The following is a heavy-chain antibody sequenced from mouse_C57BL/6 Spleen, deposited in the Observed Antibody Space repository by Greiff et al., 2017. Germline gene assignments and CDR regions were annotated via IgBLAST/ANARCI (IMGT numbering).Heavy chain of an antibody. D-gene: IGHD2-1*01. CDR2: FYPGSGSI. CDR1: GYTFTEYT. Sequence: QVQLQQSGAELVKPGASVKLSCKASGYTFTEYTIHWVKQRSGQGLEWIGWFYPGSGSITYNEKFKDKATLTADKSSSTVYMELSRLTSEDSAVYFCARHEAPYGNYNYAMDYWGQGTSVTVSS. V-gene: IGHV1-62-2*01. J-gene: IGHJ4*01. CDR3: ARHEAPYGNYNYAMDY.